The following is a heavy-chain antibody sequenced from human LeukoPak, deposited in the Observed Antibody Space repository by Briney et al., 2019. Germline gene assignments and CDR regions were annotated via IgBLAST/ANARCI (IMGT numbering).Heavy chain of an antibody. Sequence: SETLSLTCAVYGGSFSNYYWSWIRQPPGKGLEWIGYIYYSGSTNYNPSLKSRVTISVDTSKNQFSLKLSSVTAADTAVYYCARDDFWSGYTSNNDAFDIWGQGTMVTVSS. CDR2: IYYSGST. CDR1: GGSFSNYY. CDR3: ARDDFWSGYTSNNDAFDI. V-gene: IGHV4-59*01. J-gene: IGHJ3*02. D-gene: IGHD3-3*01.